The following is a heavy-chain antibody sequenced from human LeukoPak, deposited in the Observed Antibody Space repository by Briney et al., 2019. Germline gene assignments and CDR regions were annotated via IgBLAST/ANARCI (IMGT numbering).Heavy chain of an antibody. V-gene: IGHV1-46*01. CDR1: GYTFTSYY. Sequence: GASVKVSCKASGYTFTSYYMHWVRQAPGQGLEWMGIINPSGGSTSYAQKFQGRVTMTRDTSTSTVYMELSSLRSEDTAVYYCARDYYGSGSYYAGYYYGMDVWGQGTTVTVSS. J-gene: IGHJ6*02. CDR3: ARDYYGSGSYYAGYYYGMDV. D-gene: IGHD3-10*01. CDR2: INPSGGST.